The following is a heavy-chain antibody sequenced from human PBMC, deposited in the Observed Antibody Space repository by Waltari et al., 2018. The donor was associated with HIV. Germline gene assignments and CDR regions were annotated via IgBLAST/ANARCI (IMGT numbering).Heavy chain of an antibody. V-gene: IGHV4-59*01. J-gene: IGHJ5*02. CDR2: IYYSGST. CDR3: ARDGSGRNWFDP. Sequence: RQPPGKGLEWIGYIYYSGSTNYNPSLKSRVTISVDTSKNQFSLKLSSVTAADTAVYYCARDGSGRNWFDPWGQGTLVTVSS. D-gene: IGHD3-10*01.